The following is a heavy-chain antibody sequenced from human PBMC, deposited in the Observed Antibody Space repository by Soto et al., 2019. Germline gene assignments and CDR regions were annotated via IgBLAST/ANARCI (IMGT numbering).Heavy chain of an antibody. V-gene: IGHV4-30-2*01. CDR3: ARGPPIFY. CDR2: IYHSVST. CDR1: GGCISSGGFS. J-gene: IGHJ4*02. Sequence: QLQRQESGSKLLKPSQTLSLTCAVSGGCISSGGFSWSWIRQPPGKGLEWIGYIYHSVSTYYNPSLKSRVTISVDRSKNQVSLKLSSVTAADTAVYYCARGPPIFYWGQGTLVTVSS. D-gene: IGHD3-9*01.